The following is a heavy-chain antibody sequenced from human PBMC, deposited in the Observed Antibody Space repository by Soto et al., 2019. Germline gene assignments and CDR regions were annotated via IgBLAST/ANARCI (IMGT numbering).Heavy chain of an antibody. CDR1: GFTFSSYD. V-gene: IGHV3-13*01. Sequence: GGSLRLSCAASGFTFSSYDMHWVRQATGKGLEWVSAIGTAGDTYYPGSVKGRFTISRENAKNSLYLQMNSLRAEDTAVYYCARAEGYDSSGYYLDYWGQGTLVTVSS. J-gene: IGHJ4*02. D-gene: IGHD3-22*01. CDR3: ARAEGYDSSGYYLDY. CDR2: IGTAGDT.